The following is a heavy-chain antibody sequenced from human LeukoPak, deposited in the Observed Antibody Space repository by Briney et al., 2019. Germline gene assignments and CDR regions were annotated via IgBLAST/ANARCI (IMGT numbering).Heavy chain of an antibody. CDR3: ARDVDIVATDFDY. CDR2: INPNSGGT. J-gene: IGHJ4*02. V-gene: IGHV1-2*06. Sequence: ASVKVSCMASGYTFTGYYMHWVRQAPGQGLEWMGRINPNSGGTNYAQKFQGRVTMTRDTSISTAYMELSRLRSDDTAVYYCARDVDIVATDFDYWGQGTLVTVSS. CDR1: GYTFTGYY. D-gene: IGHD5-12*01.